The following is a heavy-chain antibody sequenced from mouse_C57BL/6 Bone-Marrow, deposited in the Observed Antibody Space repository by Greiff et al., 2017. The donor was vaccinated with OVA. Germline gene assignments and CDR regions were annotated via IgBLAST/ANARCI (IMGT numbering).Heavy chain of an antibody. V-gene: IGHV5-17*01. CDR2: ISSGSSTI. D-gene: IGHD1-1*01. Sequence: EVQRVGSGGGLVKPGGSLKLSCAASGFTFSDYGMHWVRQAPEKGLEWVAYISSGSSTIYYADTVKGRFTISRDNAKNTLFLQMTSLRSEDTAMYYCARGRNYGSSHWYFDVWGTGTTVTVSS. J-gene: IGHJ1*03. CDR1: GFTFSDYG. CDR3: ARGRNYGSSHWYFDV.